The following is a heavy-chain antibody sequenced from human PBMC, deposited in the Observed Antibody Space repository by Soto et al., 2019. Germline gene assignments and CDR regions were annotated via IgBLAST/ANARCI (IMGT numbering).Heavy chain of an antibody. J-gene: IGHJ5*02. CDR1: GYTFTSYG. V-gene: IGHV1-18*01. Sequence: ASVKVSCKASGYTFTSYGISWVRQAPGQGLEWMGWISAYNGNTNYAQKLQGRVTMTTDTSTSTAYMELRSLRSDDTAVYYCARDRIQWLVRDDWFDPWGQGTLVTVSS. CDR2: ISAYNGNT. D-gene: IGHD6-19*01. CDR3: ARDRIQWLVRDDWFDP.